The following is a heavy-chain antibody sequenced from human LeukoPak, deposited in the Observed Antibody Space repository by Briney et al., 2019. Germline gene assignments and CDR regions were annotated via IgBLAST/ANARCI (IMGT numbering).Heavy chain of an antibody. Sequence: GASVKVSCKASGDTFSSYAISWVRQAPGQGLEWMGGIIPIFGTANYAQKFQGRVTITADESTSTAYMELSSLRSEDTAVYYCASWSPGIADYWGQGTLVTVSS. CDR1: GDTFSSYA. CDR2: IIPIFGTA. D-gene: IGHD6-13*01. J-gene: IGHJ4*02. CDR3: ASWSPGIADY. V-gene: IGHV1-69*13.